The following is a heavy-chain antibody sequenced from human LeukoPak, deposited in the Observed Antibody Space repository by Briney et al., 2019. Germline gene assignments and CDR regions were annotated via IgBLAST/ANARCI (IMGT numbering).Heavy chain of an antibody. D-gene: IGHD1-26*01. V-gene: IGHV4-30-4*08. J-gene: IGHJ4*02. Sequence: PSQTLSLTCIVSGGSISSGGHYWSWIRQHPGKGLEWIGYINYSGSTYYNPSLKSRVTISVDASQNQFSLKLSSVTAADTAVYHCARGMRYSESYVVEYWGLGTLVTVSS. CDR2: INYSGST. CDR1: GGSISSGGHY. CDR3: ARGMRYSESYVVEY.